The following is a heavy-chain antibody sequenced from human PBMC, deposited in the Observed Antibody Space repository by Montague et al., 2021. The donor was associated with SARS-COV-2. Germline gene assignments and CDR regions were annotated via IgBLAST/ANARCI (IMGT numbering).Heavy chain of an antibody. J-gene: IGHJ4*02. CDR2: IYDTGII. CDR1: GASVTSES. D-gene: IGHD3-22*01. Sequence: SETLSLTCSVSGASVTSESWGWIRQTPGKGLEWIAYIYDTGIIDYHPSLRSRVTISVDTSKNQFSLKLRSMTAADTAVYYCARGRVGITMILVVIGYSYYFDYWGQGTLVTVSS. V-gene: IGHV4-59*02. CDR3: ARGRVGITMILVVIGYSYYFDY.